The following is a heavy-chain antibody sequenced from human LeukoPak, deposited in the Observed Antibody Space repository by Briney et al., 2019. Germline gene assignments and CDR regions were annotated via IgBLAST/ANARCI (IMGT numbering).Heavy chain of an antibody. CDR2: IYHSGST. Sequence: PSETLSLTCAVSGYSISSDYYWGWIRQPPGKGLEWIGNIYHSGSTYYNPSLKSRVTISVDTSKNQFSLKLNSVTAADTAVYYCARGVTYGGNSPRFDYWGQGTLVTVSS. J-gene: IGHJ4*02. CDR3: ARGVTYGGNSPRFDY. D-gene: IGHD4-23*01. V-gene: IGHV4-38-2*01. CDR1: GYSISSDYY.